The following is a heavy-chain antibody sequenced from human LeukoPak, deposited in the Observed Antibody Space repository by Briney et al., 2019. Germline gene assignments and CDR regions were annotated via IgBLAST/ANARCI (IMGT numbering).Heavy chain of an antibody. J-gene: IGHJ2*01. Sequence: GGSLRLSCAASGFSFGGSWMSWLRQAPGKGLEWVANIEQDEREIFYADSVKGRFTIFRDNAKNSLYLQMNSLRVEDTAVYYCATCRGPGLPGWYFDGWGRGTLVTVSS. V-gene: IGHV3-7*01. D-gene: IGHD3-10*01. CDR3: ATCRGPGLPGWYFDG. CDR2: IEQDEREI. CDR1: GFSFGGSW.